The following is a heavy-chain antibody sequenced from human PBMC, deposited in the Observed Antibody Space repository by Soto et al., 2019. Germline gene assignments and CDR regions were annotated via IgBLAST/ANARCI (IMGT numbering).Heavy chain of an antibody. V-gene: IGHV3-11*01. D-gene: IGHD6-13*01. CDR1: GFXFSDHY. CDR2: ISRGGNTI. Sequence: GGSLRLSCAASGFXFSDHYMSWIRQAPGKGLEWVSYISRGGNTIYYADSVKGRFTISRDNAKNSLYLQMDSLRAEDTAVYYCGEAAVERGFDYWGQGTLVTVSS. J-gene: IGHJ4*02. CDR3: GEAAVERGFDY.